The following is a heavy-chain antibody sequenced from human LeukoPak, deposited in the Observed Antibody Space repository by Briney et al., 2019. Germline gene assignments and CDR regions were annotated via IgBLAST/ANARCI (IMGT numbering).Heavy chain of an antibody. D-gene: IGHD3-3*01. CDR3: VPRKEWSCYMDV. CDR2: ISSSGSTI. CDR1: GFTFSSYE. Sequence: PGGSLRLSCAASGFTFSSYEMNWVRQAPGKGLEWVSYISSSGSTIYYADSVKGRFTISRDNSQNTLYLQLNSLRAEDTAVYCCVPRKEWSCYMDVWGKGTTVTVSS. J-gene: IGHJ6*03. V-gene: IGHV3-48*03.